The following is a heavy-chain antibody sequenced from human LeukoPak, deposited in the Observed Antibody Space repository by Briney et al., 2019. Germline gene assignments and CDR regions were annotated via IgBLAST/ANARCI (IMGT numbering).Heavy chain of an antibody. CDR2: IYPGDSDT. CDR3: ARRLGYCSGGSCYNFPSNDAFDI. D-gene: IGHD2-15*01. V-gene: IGHV5-51*01. CDR1: GYSFTSYW. Sequence: GESLKISCKGSGYSFTSYWIGWVRQMPGKGLEWMGIIYPGDSDTRYSPSFQGQVTISADKSISTAYLQWGSLKASDTAMYYCARRLGYCSGGSCYNFPSNDAFDIWGQGTMVTVSS. J-gene: IGHJ3*02.